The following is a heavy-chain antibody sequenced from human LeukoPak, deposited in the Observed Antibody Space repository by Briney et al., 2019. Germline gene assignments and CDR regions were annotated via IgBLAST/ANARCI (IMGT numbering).Heavy chain of an antibody. D-gene: IGHD3-10*01. J-gene: IGHJ3*02. CDR3: VRDRGPPDALDI. CDR2: IHYSGRT. V-gene: IGHV4-31*03. Sequence: SQTLSLTCTVSGGSISNGDFYWSWIRQHPGKGLEWIGYIHYSGRTNYNPSFKSRLTMSVDMSENRFSLKLNSVTAADTAVYYCVRDRGPPDALDIWGQGTMVTVSS. CDR1: GGSISNGDFY.